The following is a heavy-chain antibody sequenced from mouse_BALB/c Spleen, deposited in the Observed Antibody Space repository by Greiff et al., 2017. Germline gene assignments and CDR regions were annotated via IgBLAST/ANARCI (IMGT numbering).Heavy chain of an antibody. CDR2: IYPGDGDT. V-gene: IGHV1-87*01. D-gene: IGHD2-1*01. CDR3: ARLGGNDYAMDY. J-gene: IGHJ4*01. CDR1: GYTFTSYW. Sequence: QVQLQQSGAELARPGASVKLSCKASGYTFTSYWMQWVKQRPGQGLEWIGAIYPGDGDTRYTQKFKGKATLTADKSSSTAYMQLSSLASEDSAVYYCARLGGNDYAMDYWGQGTSVTVSS.